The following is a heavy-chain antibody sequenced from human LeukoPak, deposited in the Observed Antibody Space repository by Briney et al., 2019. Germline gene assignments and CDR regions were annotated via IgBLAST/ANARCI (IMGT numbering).Heavy chain of an antibody. CDR1: GFTFTTYA. V-gene: IGHV3-23*01. CDR2: TSATGGST. J-gene: IGHJ5*02. Sequence: GGSLRLSCVASGFTFTTYAMSWVRQAPGKGLEWVSTTSATGGSTLYADSVKGRFTISRDNSKNTLYLQMNSLRAEDTAVYYCARYYGDYAGNWFDPWGQGTLVTVSS. CDR3: ARYYGDYAGNWFDP. D-gene: IGHD4-17*01.